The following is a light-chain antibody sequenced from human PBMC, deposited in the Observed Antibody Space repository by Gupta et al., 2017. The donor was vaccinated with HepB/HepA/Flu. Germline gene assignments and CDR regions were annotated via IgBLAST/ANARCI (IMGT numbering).Light chain of an antibody. CDR3: SAWDNSLTARV. CDR1: SNNVGNQG. J-gene: IGLJ3*02. V-gene: IGLV10-54*04. Sequence: QAGLTQPPSVSEGLGPTATLTSTGNSNNVGNQGAAWLQQPQGHPPKLLSYKNNNRPSGIPERFSASRSGTTASLTITGLQPEDEADYYCSAWDNSLTARVFGGGTKLTVL. CDR2: KNN.